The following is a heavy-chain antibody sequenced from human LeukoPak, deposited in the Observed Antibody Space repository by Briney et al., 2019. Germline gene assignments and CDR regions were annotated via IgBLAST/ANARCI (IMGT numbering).Heavy chain of an antibody. V-gene: IGHV4-39*02. J-gene: IGHJ4*02. CDR1: GGSLSSSSYY. CDR3: ARPTIVRGGYFDY. Sequence: SETLSLTCTVSGGSLSSSSYYWGWTPQPPGRGLVWIGSIYYSENSYYNPSLKSRVTISVDTSKNHFSLKLSSVTAADTAVYYCARPTIVRGGYFDYWGQGTLVTVSS. D-gene: IGHD3-10*01. CDR2: IYYSENS.